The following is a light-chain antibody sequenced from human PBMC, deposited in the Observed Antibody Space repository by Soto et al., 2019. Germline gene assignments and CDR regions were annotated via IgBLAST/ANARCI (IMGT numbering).Light chain of an antibody. CDR3: QQYASSPLT. CDR2: DAS. CDR1: QSIRSSY. J-gene: IGKJ4*01. Sequence: EIVLTQSPGTLSLSPGESATLSCRASQSIRSSYLAWYQQTPGQAPRLLIYDASSRAAGIPDRFSGSGSGTDFTLTISGLEPEDFGVYYCQQYASSPLTFGGGTKVEIK. V-gene: IGKV3-20*01.